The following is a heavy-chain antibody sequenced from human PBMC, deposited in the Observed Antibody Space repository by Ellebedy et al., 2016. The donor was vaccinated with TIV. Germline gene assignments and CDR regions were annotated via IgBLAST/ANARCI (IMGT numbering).Heavy chain of an antibody. D-gene: IGHD6-19*01. CDR2: ISGSGGST. V-gene: IGHV3-23*01. J-gene: IGHJ3*02. CDR3: AKVIFQWLVRDDAFDI. CDR1: GFTCSSYA. Sequence: GESLKISXAASGFTCSSYAMSWVRQAPGKGLEWVSAISGSGGSTYYADSVKGRFTISRDNSKNTLYLQMNSLRAEDTAVYYCAKVIFQWLVRDDAFDIWGQGTMVTVSS.